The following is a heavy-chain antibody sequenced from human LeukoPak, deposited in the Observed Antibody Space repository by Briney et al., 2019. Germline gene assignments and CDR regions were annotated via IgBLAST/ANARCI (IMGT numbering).Heavy chain of an antibody. CDR3: ARVDDLGSGWARSFDL. CDR2: ISARNNQT. Sequence: ASVKVSCKASGYTFSGYGISWVRQAPGQGLKWMGWISARNNQTKYAQSFQDRITMTIEKATSTVYMELRSLRLDDKAIYYCARVDDLGSGWARSFDLWGRGTLVTVSA. CDR1: GYTFSGYG. V-gene: IGHV1-18*01. J-gene: IGHJ2*01. D-gene: IGHD6-19*01.